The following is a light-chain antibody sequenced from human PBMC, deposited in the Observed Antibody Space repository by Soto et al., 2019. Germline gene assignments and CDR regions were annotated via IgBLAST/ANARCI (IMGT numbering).Light chain of an antibody. V-gene: IGKV3-20*01. CDR1: QSVSSSY. CDR3: HQYGSSPVYT. CDR2: GAS. Sequence: EIVLTQSPGTLSLSPGERATLSCRASQSVSSSYLAWYQQKPGQAPRLLIYGASSRATGIADRFSGSGSWTDFTLTISRLEPEDFAVYYCHQYGSSPVYTFGQGTKLEIK. J-gene: IGKJ2*01.